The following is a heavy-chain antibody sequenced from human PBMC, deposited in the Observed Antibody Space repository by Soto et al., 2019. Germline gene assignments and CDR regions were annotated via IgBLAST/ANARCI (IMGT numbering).Heavy chain of an antibody. CDR2: ISYDGSNK. Sequence: PGGSLRLSCAASGFTFSSYGMHWVRQAPGKGLEWVAVISYDGSNKYYADSVKGRFTISRDNSKNTLYLQMNSLRAEDTAVYYCAKLPNYYDSSGYYYVWDYGMDVWGQGATVTVSS. CDR3: AKLPNYYDSSGYYYVWDYGMDV. J-gene: IGHJ6*02. V-gene: IGHV3-30*18. CDR1: GFTFSSYG. D-gene: IGHD3-22*01.